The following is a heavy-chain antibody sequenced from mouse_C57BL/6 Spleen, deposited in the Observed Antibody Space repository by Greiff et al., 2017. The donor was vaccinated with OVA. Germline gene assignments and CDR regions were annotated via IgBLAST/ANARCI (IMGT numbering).Heavy chain of an antibody. CDR2: IHPNSGST. Sequence: QVQLQQSGAELVKPGASVKLSCKASGYTFTSYWMHWVKQRPGQGLEWIGMIHPNSGSTNYNEKFKSKATLTVDKSSSTAYMQLSSLTSEDSAVYYCARWLDSSGLFDYWGQGTTLTVSS. V-gene: IGHV1-64*01. CDR3: ARWLDSSGLFDY. J-gene: IGHJ2*01. CDR1: GYTFTSYW. D-gene: IGHD3-2*02.